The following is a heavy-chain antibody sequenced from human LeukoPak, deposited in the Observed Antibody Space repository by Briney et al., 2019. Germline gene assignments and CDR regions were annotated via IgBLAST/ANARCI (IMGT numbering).Heavy chain of an antibody. Sequence: SETLSLTCAVYGVSFSGYYWSWIRQPPGKGLEWIGEINHSGSTNYNPSLKSRVTISVDTSKNQFSLKLSSVTAADTAVYYCARVPGGTWFDPWGQGTLVTVSS. CDR3: ARVPGGTWFDP. J-gene: IGHJ5*02. V-gene: IGHV4-34*01. CDR1: GVSFSGYY. D-gene: IGHD1-26*01. CDR2: INHSGST.